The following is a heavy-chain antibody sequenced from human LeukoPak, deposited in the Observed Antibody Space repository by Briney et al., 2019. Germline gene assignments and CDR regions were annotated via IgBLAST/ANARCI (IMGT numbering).Heavy chain of an antibody. V-gene: IGHV5-51*01. D-gene: IGHD6-6*01. CDR2: IYPGDSDT. Sequence: GESLKISCEGSGYSFNSYWIGWVRQMPGKGLEWMGIIYPGDSDTRYSPSFQGQVTISDDKSISTAYLQWSSLKASDTAMYYCARHQYGSSGAFDIWGQGTMVTVSS. CDR3: ARHQYGSSGAFDI. CDR1: GYSFNSYW. J-gene: IGHJ3*02.